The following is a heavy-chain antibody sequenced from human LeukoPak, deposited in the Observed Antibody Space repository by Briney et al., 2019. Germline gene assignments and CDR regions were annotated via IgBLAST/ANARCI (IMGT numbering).Heavy chain of an antibody. V-gene: IGHV1-69*13. D-gene: IGHD3-3*01. CDR2: IIPIFGTA. CDR3: ASPGGTAWVSHIFGVVPPLDY. J-gene: IGHJ4*02. CDR1: GGTFSSYA. Sequence: SVKVSCKASGGTFSSYAISWVRQAPGQGLEWMGGIIPIFGTANYAQKFQGRVTITADESTSTAYMELSSLRSEDTAVYYCASPGGTAWVSHIFGVVPPLDYWGQGTLVTVSS.